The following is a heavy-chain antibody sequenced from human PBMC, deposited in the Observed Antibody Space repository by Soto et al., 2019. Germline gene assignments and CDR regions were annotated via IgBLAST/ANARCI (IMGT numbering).Heavy chain of an antibody. CDR1: GYTFTSYD. J-gene: IGHJ4*02. V-gene: IGHV1-8*01. Sequence: ASVKVSCKASGYTFTSYDINWVRQATGQGLEWMGWMNPNSGNTGYAQKFQGRVTMTRNTSISTAYMELSSLRSEDTAVYYCARRRLTIAAAGPNFDYWGQGTLVTVSS. D-gene: IGHD6-13*01. CDR2: MNPNSGNT. CDR3: ARRRLTIAAAGPNFDY.